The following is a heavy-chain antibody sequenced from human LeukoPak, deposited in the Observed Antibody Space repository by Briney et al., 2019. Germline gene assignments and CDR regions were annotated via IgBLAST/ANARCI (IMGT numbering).Heavy chain of an antibody. CDR2: IYHSGST. CDR3: ARHTYISPKDAFDM. Sequence: ETVSLTCTVSGYSISSGYYWGWIRQPPGKGLEWIGSIYHSGSTYYNPSLKSRVTISVDTSKNQFSLNLNSVTAADTAVYFCARHTYISPKDAFDMWGQGTMVTVSS. D-gene: IGHD3-9*01. CDR1: GYSISSGYY. J-gene: IGHJ3*02. V-gene: IGHV4-38-2*02.